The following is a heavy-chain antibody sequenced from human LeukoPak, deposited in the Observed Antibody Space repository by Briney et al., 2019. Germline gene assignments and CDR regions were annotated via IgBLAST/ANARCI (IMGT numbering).Heavy chain of an antibody. V-gene: IGHV3-23*01. CDR2: ISGSGGST. J-gene: IGHJ5*02. Sequence: PGGSLRLSCAASGFTFSSYAMSWVRQAPGKGLEWVSAISGSGGSTYYADSVKGRFTISRDNSKNTLYLQMNSLRAEDTAVYYCANLPIPPSKQQPFDPWGQGTLVTVSS. D-gene: IGHD6-13*01. CDR1: GFTFSSYA. CDR3: ANLPIPPSKQQPFDP.